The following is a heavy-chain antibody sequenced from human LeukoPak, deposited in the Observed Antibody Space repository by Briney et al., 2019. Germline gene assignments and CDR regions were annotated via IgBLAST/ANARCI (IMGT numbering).Heavy chain of an antibody. Sequence: ASVNVSCKASGYTFTSYGISWVRQAPGQGLEWMGWISAYNGNTNYAQKLQGRVTMTTDTSTSTAYLELRRLRSDDTAVYYCARDTTPSGLGSSDNWFAPWGQGTLVTVSS. J-gene: IGHJ5*02. CDR3: ARDTTPSGLGSSDNWFAP. CDR1: GYTFTSYG. V-gene: IGHV1-18*01. CDR2: ISAYNGNT. D-gene: IGHD3-10*01.